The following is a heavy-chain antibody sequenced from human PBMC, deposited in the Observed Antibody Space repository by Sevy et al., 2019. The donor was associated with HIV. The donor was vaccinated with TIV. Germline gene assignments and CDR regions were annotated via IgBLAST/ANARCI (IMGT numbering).Heavy chain of an antibody. CDR3: AKMQGGSYNYYGMDV. J-gene: IGHJ6*02. V-gene: IGHV3-30*18. Sequence: GGSLSLSCAASGFIFSTYGIHWVRQAPGKGLEWVEVISYDGSEKYYADSVRGRFTMSRDNSKNTLYLQMNSLRVEDTAIYYCAKMQGGSYNYYGMDVWGQGTTVTVSS. CDR1: GFIFSTYG. D-gene: IGHD1-26*01. CDR2: ISYDGSEK.